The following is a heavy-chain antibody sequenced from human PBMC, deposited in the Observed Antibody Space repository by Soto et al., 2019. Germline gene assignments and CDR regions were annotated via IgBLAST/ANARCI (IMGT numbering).Heavy chain of an antibody. CDR1: GFTFSDYY. Sequence: PGGSLRLSCAASGFTFSDYYMSWIRQAPGKGLEWVSYITSSGSSIYYADSVKGRFTISRDNAKSSLYLQMNSLRAEDTAVYYCARDKGQLVPADGYWGQGTLVTVSS. CDR2: ITSSGSSI. J-gene: IGHJ4*02. V-gene: IGHV3-11*01. CDR3: ARDKGQLVPADGY. D-gene: IGHD6-6*01.